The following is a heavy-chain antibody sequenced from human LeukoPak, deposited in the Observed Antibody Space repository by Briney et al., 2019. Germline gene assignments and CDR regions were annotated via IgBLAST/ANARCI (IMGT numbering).Heavy chain of an antibody. D-gene: IGHD1-26*01. CDR3: ARVEGAKVSYGHHFDY. Sequence: GGSLRLSCAASGFTFSSYAMHWVRQAPGKGLEWVAVISYDGSNKYYADSVKGRFTTSRDNSKNTLYLQMNSLRAEDTAVYYCARVEGAKVSYGHHFDYWGQGTLVTVPS. CDR2: ISYDGSNK. V-gene: IGHV3-30-3*01. CDR1: GFTFSSYA. J-gene: IGHJ4*02.